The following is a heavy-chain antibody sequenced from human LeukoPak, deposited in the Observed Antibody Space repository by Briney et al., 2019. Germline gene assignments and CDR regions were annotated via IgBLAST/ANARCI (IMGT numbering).Heavy chain of an antibody. J-gene: IGHJ6*03. Sequence: SETLSLTCTVSGGSISSSSYYWGWIRQPPGKGLEWIWSIYYSGSTYYNPSLKSRVTISVDTSKNQFSLKLSSVTAADTAVYYCAREVGPKREYYYMDVWGKGTTVTVSS. CDR2: IYYSGST. D-gene: IGHD1-26*01. V-gene: IGHV4-39*07. CDR1: GGSISSSSYY. CDR3: AREVGPKREYYYMDV.